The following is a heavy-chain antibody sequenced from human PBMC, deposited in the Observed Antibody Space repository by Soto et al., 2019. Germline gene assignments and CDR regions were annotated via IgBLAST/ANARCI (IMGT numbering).Heavy chain of an antibody. D-gene: IGHD6-13*01. CDR1: GFKFSSYA. CDR3: AKDQKGYSSFDY. CDR2: ISGSGGST. J-gene: IGHJ4*02. Sequence: GESLKISSTASGFKFSSYAMSWVRQAPGKGLEWVSAISGSGGSTYYADSVKGRFTISRDNSKNTLYLQMNSLRAEDTAVYYCAKDQKGYSSFDYWGQGTLVTVSS. V-gene: IGHV3-23*01.